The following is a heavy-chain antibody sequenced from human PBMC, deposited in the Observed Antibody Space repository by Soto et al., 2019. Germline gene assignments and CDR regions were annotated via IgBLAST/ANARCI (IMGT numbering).Heavy chain of an antibody. Sequence: VQLVESGGGLVQPGGSVIISCAASGFTFSGSAIHWVRQASGKGLEWVGRIKARSYNYATAYTASLKGRFTISRDDSKNTAYLQMNSLKTEDTAVYFCSRLWAGGDDRDSPPYYLDYWGQGTLVTVSS. CDR1: GFTFSGSA. V-gene: IGHV3-73*02. CDR2: IKARSYNYAT. CDR3: SRLWAGGDDRDSPPYYLDY. D-gene: IGHD3-16*01. J-gene: IGHJ4*02.